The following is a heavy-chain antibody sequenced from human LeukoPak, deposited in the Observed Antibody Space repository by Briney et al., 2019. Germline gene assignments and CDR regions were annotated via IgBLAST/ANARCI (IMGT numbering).Heavy chain of an antibody. J-gene: IGHJ6*02. CDR1: GGTFSSYA. D-gene: IGHD5-12*01. V-gene: IGHV1-69*01. CDR2: IIPIFGTA. Sequence: SVKVSCKASGGTFSSYAISWVRQAPGQGLEWMGGIIPIFGTANYAQKFQGRVTITADESTSTAYMELSSLRSEDTAVYYCARGRGGYSGYDLDFWFSTTDGMDVWGQGTTVTVSS. CDR3: ARGRGGYSGYDLDFWFSTTDGMDV.